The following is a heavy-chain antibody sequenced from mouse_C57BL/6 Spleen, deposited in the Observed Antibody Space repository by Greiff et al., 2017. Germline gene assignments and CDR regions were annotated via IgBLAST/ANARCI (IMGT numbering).Heavy chain of an antibody. CDR1: GYTFTSYW. V-gene: IGHV1-64*01. Sequence: VKLQQPGAELVKPGASVKLSCKASGYTFTSYWMHWVKQRPGQGLEWIGMIHPNSGSTNYNEKFKSKATLTVDKSSSTAYMQLSSLTSEDSAVYYCARSYYYGLLDYWGQGTTLTVSS. D-gene: IGHD1-1*01. J-gene: IGHJ2*01. CDR3: ARSYYYGLLDY. CDR2: IHPNSGST.